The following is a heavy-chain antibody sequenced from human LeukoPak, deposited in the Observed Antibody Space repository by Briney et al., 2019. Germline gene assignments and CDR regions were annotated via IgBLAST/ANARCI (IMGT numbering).Heavy chain of an antibody. CDR1: GYSISSGYS. Sequence: SETLSLTCTVSGYSISSGYSWGWIRQPPGKGLEWIGSIYHSGSTYYSPSLESRVTISLDTSKNHFSLKLSSVTAADTAVYYCARRRNYGGNSGGLDYWGQGTLVTVSS. D-gene: IGHD4-23*01. V-gene: IGHV4-38-2*02. J-gene: IGHJ4*02. CDR3: ARRRNYGGNSGGLDY. CDR2: IYHSGST.